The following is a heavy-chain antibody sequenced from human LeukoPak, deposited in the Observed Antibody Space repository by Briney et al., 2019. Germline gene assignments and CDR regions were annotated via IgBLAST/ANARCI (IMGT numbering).Heavy chain of an antibody. CDR2: IKQDGSEK. J-gene: IGHJ4*02. Sequence: PGGSLRLSCAVSEFTFSKYWMTWVRQAPGKGLEWVGNIKQDGSEKYYADSVKGRFTISRDNDKNSLFLQMDDLRAEDTALYYCARAYSSSWQHANFDYWGQGTLVTVSS. V-gene: IGHV3-7*03. CDR3: ARAYSSSWQHANFDY. CDR1: EFTFSKYW. D-gene: IGHD6-13*01.